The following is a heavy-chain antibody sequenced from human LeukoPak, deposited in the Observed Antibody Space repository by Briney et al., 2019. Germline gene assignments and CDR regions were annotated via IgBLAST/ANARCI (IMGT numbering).Heavy chain of an antibody. Sequence: ASVKVSCKASGYTFTGYYMHWVRQAPGQGLEWMGRINPNSGGTNYAQKFQGRVTMTRDTSISTAYMELSRLRSDDTAVYYCARGIAVAGTEFDYWGQGTLVTVSS. J-gene: IGHJ4*02. CDR3: ARGIAVAGTEFDY. V-gene: IGHV1-2*06. CDR2: INPNSGGT. CDR1: GYTFTGYY. D-gene: IGHD6-19*01.